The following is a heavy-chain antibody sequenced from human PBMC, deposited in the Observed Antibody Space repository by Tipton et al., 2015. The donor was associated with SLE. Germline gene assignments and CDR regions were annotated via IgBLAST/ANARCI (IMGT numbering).Heavy chain of an antibody. CDR3: ARTVAGYWYFDL. CDR1: GGSISSHY. Sequence: GLVKPSETLSLTCTVSGGSISSHYWSWIRQPPGKGLEWIGEINHSGSTNYNPSLKSRVTISVDTSKNQFSLKLSSVTAADTAVYYCARTVAGYWYFDLWGRGTLVTVSS. V-gene: IGHV4-59*11. D-gene: IGHD6-19*01. J-gene: IGHJ2*01. CDR2: INHSGST.